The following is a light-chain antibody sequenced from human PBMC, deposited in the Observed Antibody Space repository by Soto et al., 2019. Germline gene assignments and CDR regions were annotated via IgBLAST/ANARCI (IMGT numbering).Light chain of an antibody. CDR2: DTS. J-gene: IGKJ5*01. Sequence: EIVLTQSPGTLSLSPGERATLSCRSSQSVTSSYLAWYQQKPGQAPRLLIYDTSTRATGIPARFSGSGSGTEFTLTISSLQSEDFAVYYCQQYNNWPPITLGQGTRLEI. CDR3: QQYNNWPPIT. V-gene: IGKV3-15*01. CDR1: QSVTSSY.